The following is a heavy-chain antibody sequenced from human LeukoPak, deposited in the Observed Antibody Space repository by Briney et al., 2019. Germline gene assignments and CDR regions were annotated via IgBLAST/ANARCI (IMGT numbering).Heavy chain of an antibody. CDR3: ARTYDFGRGPPGDAFDN. Sequence: GGSLRLSCAASGFTFTIFGLNWVRQAPGKGPEWVSYYADSVQGRFTLSRDNARESVFLQMDSLRVDDTAVYYCARTYDFGRGPPGDAFDNWGPGTWVIVSS. V-gene: IGHV3-48*01. J-gene: IGHJ3*02. D-gene: IGHD3-3*01. CDR1: GFTFTIFG.